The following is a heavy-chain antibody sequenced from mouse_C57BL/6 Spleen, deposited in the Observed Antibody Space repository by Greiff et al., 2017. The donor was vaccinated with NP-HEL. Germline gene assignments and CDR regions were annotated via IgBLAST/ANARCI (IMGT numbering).Heavy chain of an antibody. CDR3: ASPPWFAY. J-gene: IGHJ3*01. V-gene: IGHV1-50*01. CDR1: GYTFTSYW. CDR2: IDPSDSYT. Sequence: QVQLQQPGAELVKPGASVKLSCKASGYTFTSYWMQWVKQRPGQGLEWIGEIDPSDSYTNYNQKFKGKATLTLDTSSSTAYMQLSSLTSEDSAVYYCASPPWFAYWGQGTLVTVSA.